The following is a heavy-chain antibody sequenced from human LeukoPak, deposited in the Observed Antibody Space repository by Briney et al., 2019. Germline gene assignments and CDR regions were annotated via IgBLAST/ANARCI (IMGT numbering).Heavy chain of an antibody. CDR3: ARDITSGMYGSGSYYDDY. D-gene: IGHD3-10*01. V-gene: IGHV1-18*01. Sequence: GASVKVSCKASGYTFTSYGISWVRQAPGQGLEWMGWISAYSGNTNYAQKLQGRVTMTTDTSTSTAYMELRSLRSDDTAVYYCARDITSGMYGSGSYYDDYWGQGTLVTVSS. CDR1: GYTFTSYG. CDR2: ISAYSGNT. J-gene: IGHJ4*02.